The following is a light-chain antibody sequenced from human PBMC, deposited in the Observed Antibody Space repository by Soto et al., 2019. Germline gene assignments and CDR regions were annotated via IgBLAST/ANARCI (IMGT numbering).Light chain of an antibody. V-gene: IGLV2-14*01. CDR2: EVS. CDR1: SSDVGGYNY. J-gene: IGLJ1*01. Sequence: QSALTQPASVSGSPGQSITISCTGTSSDVGGYNYVSWYQQHPGKAPKLMIYEVSNRPSGVSNRCSGSKSGNTASLTISGRQAEDEADYYCSSYTSSRTYVFGTGTKLTVL. CDR3: SSYTSSRTYV.